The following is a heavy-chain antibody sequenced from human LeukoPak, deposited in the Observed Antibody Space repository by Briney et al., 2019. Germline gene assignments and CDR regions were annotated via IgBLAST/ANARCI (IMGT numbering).Heavy chain of an antibody. CDR1: GFTFSSYS. CDR2: ISGNDGGTT. CDR3: AKDPNSSGWYYFDY. J-gene: IGHJ4*02. Sequence: GGSLRLSCAASGFTFSSYSMSWVRQAPGRGLEWVSGISGNDGGTTYYADSVKGRFTISRDNSKNTLYLQMNSLRAEDTAVYYCAKDPNSSGWYYFDYWGQGTLVTVSS. D-gene: IGHD6-19*01. V-gene: IGHV3-23*01.